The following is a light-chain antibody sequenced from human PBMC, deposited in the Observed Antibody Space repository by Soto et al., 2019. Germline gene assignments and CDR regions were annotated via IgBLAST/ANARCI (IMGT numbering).Light chain of an antibody. J-gene: IGKJ4*01. CDR1: QSISSY. Sequence: DIQMTQSPSSLSASVGDRVTITCRASQSISSYLNWYQQKPGKAPKLLIYAASSLQSGVPSRFSGSGSGTDFTLTISSLQPEDFATYYCKQSYSTLMLTFGGGNKVEIK. V-gene: IGKV1-39*01. CDR2: AAS. CDR3: KQSYSTLMLT.